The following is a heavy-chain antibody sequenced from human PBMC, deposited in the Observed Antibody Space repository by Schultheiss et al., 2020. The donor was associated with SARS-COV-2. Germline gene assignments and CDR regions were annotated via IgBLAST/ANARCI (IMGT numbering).Heavy chain of an antibody. V-gene: IGHV2-5*02. CDR1: GFSLSTSGVG. D-gene: IGHD3-22*01. CDR2: IDWDDDK. J-gene: IGHJ4*02. CDR3: ARTDSNGYSDY. Sequence: SGPTLVKPTQTLTLTCTFSGFSLSTSGVGVGWIRQPPGKALEWLALIDWDDDKYYSPSLKSRLTITKDTSKNQVVLTMTNMDPVDTATYYCARTDSNGYSDYWGQGTLVTVSS.